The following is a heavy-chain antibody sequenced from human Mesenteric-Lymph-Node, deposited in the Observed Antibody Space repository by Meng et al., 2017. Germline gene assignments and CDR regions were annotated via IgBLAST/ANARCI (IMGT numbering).Heavy chain of an antibody. CDR3: AAGARGYSYGYSGS. CDR2: ISAYNGNT. CDR1: GYTFTSYG. D-gene: IGHD5-18*01. V-gene: IGHV1-18*01. Sequence: ASVKVSCKASGYTFTSYGISWVRQAPGQGLEWMGWISAYNGNTNYAQKLQGRVTMTTDTSTSTAYMELRSLRSDDTAVYYCAAGARGYSYGYSGSWGQGTLVTVSS. J-gene: IGHJ5*02.